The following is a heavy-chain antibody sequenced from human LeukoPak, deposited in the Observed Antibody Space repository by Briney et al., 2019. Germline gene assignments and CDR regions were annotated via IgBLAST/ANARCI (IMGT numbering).Heavy chain of an antibody. CDR3: ARDGSIAAAGNDY. V-gene: IGHV1-8*01. CDR2: MNPSSGNT. D-gene: IGHD6-13*01. CDR1: GYTFTSYD. Sequence: ASVKVSCKASGYTFTSYDINWVRQATGQGLEWMGWMNPSSGNTGYAQKFQGRVTMTRNTSISTAYMVLSSLRSEDTAVYYCARDGSIAAAGNDYWGQGTLVTVSS. J-gene: IGHJ4*02.